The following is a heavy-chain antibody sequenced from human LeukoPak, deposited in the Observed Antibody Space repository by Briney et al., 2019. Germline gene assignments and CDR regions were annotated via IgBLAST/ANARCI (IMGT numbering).Heavy chain of an antibody. D-gene: IGHD1-14*01. CDR1: GFTFSSYS. CDR3: ARDGSTRTYDY. V-gene: IGHV3-21*01. CDR2: ISSSSSYI. Sequence: KPGGSLRLSCAASGFTFSSYSMNWVRQAPRKGLEWVSSISSSSSYIYYADSVKGRFTISRDNAKNSLYLQMNRLRAEDTAVYYCARDGSTRTYDYWGQGTLVTVSS. J-gene: IGHJ4*02.